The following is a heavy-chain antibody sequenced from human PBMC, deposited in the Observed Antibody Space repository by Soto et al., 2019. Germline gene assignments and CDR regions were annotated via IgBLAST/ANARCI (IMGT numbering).Heavy chain of an antibody. CDR2: INHSGST. CDR3: ARVGWPIVVVTAIMRSEDTNSRKTSDY. J-gene: IGHJ4*02. V-gene: IGHV4-34*01. D-gene: IGHD2-21*02. CDR1: GGSFSGYY. Sequence: SETLSLTCAVYGGSFSGYYWSWIRQPPGKGLEWIGEINHSGSTNYNPSLKSRVTISVDTSKNQFSLKLGSVTAADTAVYYCARVGWPIVVVTAIMRSEDTNSRKTSDYWGQGTLVTVSS.